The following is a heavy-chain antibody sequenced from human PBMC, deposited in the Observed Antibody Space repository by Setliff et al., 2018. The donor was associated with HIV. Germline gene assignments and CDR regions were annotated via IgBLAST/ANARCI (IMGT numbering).Heavy chain of an antibody. V-gene: IGHV3-48*03. CDR1: GFTFSSYE. J-gene: IGHJ4*02. Sequence: PGGSLRLSCAASGFTFSSYEFNWVRQAPGKGLEWVSYISSRGDTIYDAESVKGRFTISRDNAKSSLYLQMKSLRAEDTAIYYCARHPQDVRSSIDFWGQGTLVTVSS. CDR2: ISSRGDTI. CDR3: ARHPQDVRSSIDF. D-gene: IGHD6-6*01.